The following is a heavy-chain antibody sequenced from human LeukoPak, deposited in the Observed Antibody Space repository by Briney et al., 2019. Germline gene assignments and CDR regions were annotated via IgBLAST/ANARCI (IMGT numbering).Heavy chain of an antibody. Sequence: ASVKVSCKASGGTFSSYAISWVRQAPGQGLEWMGGIIPIFGTANYAQKFQGRVAITTDESTSTAYMELSSLRSEDTAVYYCARGVGEWELPPGNYYYYYMDVWGKGTTVTVSS. CDR1: GGTFSSYA. CDR2: IIPIFGTA. V-gene: IGHV1-69*05. J-gene: IGHJ6*03. CDR3: ARGVGEWELPPGNYYYYYMDV. D-gene: IGHD1-26*01.